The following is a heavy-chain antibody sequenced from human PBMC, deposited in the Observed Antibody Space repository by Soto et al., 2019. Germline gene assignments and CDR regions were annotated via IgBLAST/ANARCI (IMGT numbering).Heavy chain of an antibody. CDR2: IKQDGSEK. CDR3: ARADNDFSFDY. CDR1: GFTFSNYC. J-gene: IGHJ4*02. Sequence: EVQLVESGGGLVQPGGSLRLSCAASGFTFSNYCMTWVRQAPGKGLEWVANIKQDGSEKYYVDSVKGRFTISRDNAKNALYLQMNSLRAEDTAVYYCARADNDFSFDYWGQGALVTDSS. D-gene: IGHD3-3*01. V-gene: IGHV3-7*01.